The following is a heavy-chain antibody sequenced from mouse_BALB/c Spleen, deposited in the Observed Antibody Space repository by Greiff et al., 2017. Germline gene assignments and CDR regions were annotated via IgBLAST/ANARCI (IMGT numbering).Heavy chain of an antibody. D-gene: IGHD2-2*01. J-gene: IGHJ4*01. Sequence: EVKLVASGGGLVQPGGSRKLSCAASGFTFSSFGMHWVRQAPEKGLEWVAYISSGSSTIYYADTVKGRFTISRDNPKNTLFLQMTSLRSEDTAMYYCARGRGYDGYAMDYWGQGTSVTVSS. CDR2: ISSGSSTI. CDR1: GFTFSSFG. V-gene: IGHV5-17*02. CDR3: ARGRGYDGYAMDY.